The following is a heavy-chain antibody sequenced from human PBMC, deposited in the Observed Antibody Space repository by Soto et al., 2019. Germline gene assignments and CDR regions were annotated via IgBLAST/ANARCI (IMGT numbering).Heavy chain of an antibody. CDR1: GGSISSYY. Sequence: SETLSLTCTGSGGSISSYYWSWIRQPPGKGLEWIGYIYYSGSTNYNPSLKSRVTISVDTSKNQFSLKLSSVTAADTAVYYCAKGYCTNGVCLGDAFDIWGQGTMVTVSS. CDR3: AKGYCTNGVCLGDAFDI. J-gene: IGHJ3*02. D-gene: IGHD2-8*01. V-gene: IGHV4-59*01. CDR2: IYYSGST.